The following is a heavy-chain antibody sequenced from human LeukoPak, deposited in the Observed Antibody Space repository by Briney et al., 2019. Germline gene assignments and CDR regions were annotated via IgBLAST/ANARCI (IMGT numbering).Heavy chain of an antibody. CDR1: GFTSSSYW. CDR2: IKQDGSQK. Sequence: PGGSLRLSCAASGFTSSSYWMSWVRQAPGKGLEWVANIKQDGSQKYYVDSVKGRFTISRDNAKNSLSLQMNSLRAEDTAVYYCARGGELLVWFGELLYGFDYWGQGTLVTVSS. CDR3: ARGGELLVWFGELLYGFDY. V-gene: IGHV3-7*01. J-gene: IGHJ4*02. D-gene: IGHD3-10*01.